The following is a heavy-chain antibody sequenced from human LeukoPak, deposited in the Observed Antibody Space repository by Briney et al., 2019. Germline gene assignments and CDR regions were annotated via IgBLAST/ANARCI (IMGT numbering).Heavy chain of an antibody. CDR1: GGSFSGYY. D-gene: IGHD6-19*01. CDR2: INHSGST. V-gene: IGHV4-34*01. CDR3: ARGQQWLVESYYFDY. Sequence: SETLSLTCAVYGGSFSGYYWSWIRQPPGKGLEWIGEINHSGSTNYNPSLKSRVTISVDTSKNQFSLKLSSVTAADTAVYYCARGQQWLVESYYFDYWGQGTLVTVSS. J-gene: IGHJ4*02.